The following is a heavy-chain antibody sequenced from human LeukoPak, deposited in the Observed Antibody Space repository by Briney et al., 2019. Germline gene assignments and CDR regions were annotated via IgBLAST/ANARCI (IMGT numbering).Heavy chain of an antibody. D-gene: IGHD5-12*01. V-gene: IGHV1-18*01. CDR3: ARDGEWLLPSSAFDI. Sequence: ASVKVSCKASGYTFTNYGITWVRQAPGQGLEWMGWISAYTGNTNYAQKIQGRLTMTTDTSTSTAFMELRSLRSDDTAVYYCARDGEWLLPSSAFDIWGQGTMVTVSS. CDR1: GYTFTNYG. CDR2: ISAYTGNT. J-gene: IGHJ3*02.